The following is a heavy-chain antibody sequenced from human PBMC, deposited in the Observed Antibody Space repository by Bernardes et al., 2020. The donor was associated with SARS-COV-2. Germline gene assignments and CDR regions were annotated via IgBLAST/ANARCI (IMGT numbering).Heavy chain of an antibody. J-gene: IGHJ4*02. V-gene: IGHV3-30*18. CDR3: AKDRIWFGELFDY. D-gene: IGHD3-10*01. CDR2: ISKDGNRN. CDR1: GFIFNSYG. Sequence: GGSLRLSCAASGFIFNSYGMHWVRQAPGKGLEWVAVISKDGNRNLYADSVKGRFTISRDNSKNTLSLQMNSLRAEDTAVYYCAKDRIWFGELFDYWGQGTLVTVSS.